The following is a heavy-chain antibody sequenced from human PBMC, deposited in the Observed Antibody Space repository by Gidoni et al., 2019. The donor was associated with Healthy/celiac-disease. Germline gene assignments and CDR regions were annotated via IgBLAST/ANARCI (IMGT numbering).Heavy chain of an antibody. CDR3: ARPPYYYDSSGYYYTHAFDI. V-gene: IGHV5-10-1*03. CDR2: IDPSDSYT. J-gene: IGHJ3*02. D-gene: IGHD3-22*01. CDR1: GYIFTTYW. Sequence: EVQLVQSGAEVKKPGESLRISCKGSGYIFTTYWISWVRQMPGQGLEWMGRIDPSDSYTNYSPSFQGHVTISADKSISTAYLQWSSLKASDTAMYYCARPPYYYDSSGYYYTHAFDIWGQGTMVTVSS.